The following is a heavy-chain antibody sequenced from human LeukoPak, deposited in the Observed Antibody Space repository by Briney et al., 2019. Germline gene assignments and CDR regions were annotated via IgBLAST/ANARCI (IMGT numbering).Heavy chain of an antibody. J-gene: IGHJ4*02. CDR2: IYSGGST. CDR3: ARVVAGPFDY. CDR1: GFTVSSNY. D-gene: IGHD6-19*01. V-gene: IGHV3-53*01. Sequence: PGGSLRLSCAASGFTVSSNYMSWVRQAPGKGLEWVSVIYSGGSTYYADSVKGRFTISRDNSKSTLYLQMNSLRAEDTAVYYCARVVAGPFDYWGQGTLVTVSS.